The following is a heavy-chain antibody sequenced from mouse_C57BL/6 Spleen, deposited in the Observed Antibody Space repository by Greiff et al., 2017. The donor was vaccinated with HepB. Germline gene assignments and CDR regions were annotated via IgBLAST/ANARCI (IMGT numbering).Heavy chain of an antibody. D-gene: IGHD2-1*01. CDR3: ARLGYGNRFDY. V-gene: IGHV14-2*01. CDR1: GFNIKDYY. CDR2: IDPEDGEN. Sequence: VQLKQSGAELVKPGASVKLSCTASGFNIKDYYMHWVKQRTEQGLEWIGRIDPEDGENKYAPKFQGKATITADTSSNTAYLQLSSLTSEDTAVYYCARLGYGNRFDYWGQGTTLTVSS. J-gene: IGHJ2*01.